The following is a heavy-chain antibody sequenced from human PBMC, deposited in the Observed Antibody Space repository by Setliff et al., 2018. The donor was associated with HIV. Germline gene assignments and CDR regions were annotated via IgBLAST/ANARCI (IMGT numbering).Heavy chain of an antibody. D-gene: IGHD1-26*01. J-gene: IGHJ4*02. CDR2: INGGNGNT. Sequence: ASVKVSCKASGYSFTNSAIHWVRQAPGQRPEWMGWINGGNGNTKYSQQFQGRVTITRDTFANTAYMELSSLRSEDMAVYYCARGVVGARSFGDWGQGTLVTVSS. V-gene: IGHV1-3*03. CDR3: ARGVVGARSFGD. CDR1: GYSFTNSA.